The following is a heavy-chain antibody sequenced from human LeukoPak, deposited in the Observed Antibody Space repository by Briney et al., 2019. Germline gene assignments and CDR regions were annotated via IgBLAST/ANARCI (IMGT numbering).Heavy chain of an antibody. D-gene: IGHD6-13*01. CDR1: GFTFSSYE. J-gene: IGHJ6*04. Sequence: PGGSLRLSCAASGFTFSSYEMNWVRQAPGKGLEWLSYISSSGSTKYHADSVKGRFTISRDNAKNSLYLQMNSLRADDTAVYYCAREIAAAGDYGMDVWGKGTTVTVSS. CDR2: ISSSGSTK. CDR3: AREIAAAGDYGMDV. V-gene: IGHV3-48*03.